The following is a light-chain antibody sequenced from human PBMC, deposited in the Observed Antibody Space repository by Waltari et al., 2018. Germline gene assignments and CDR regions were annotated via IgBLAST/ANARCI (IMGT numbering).Light chain of an antibody. J-gene: IGKJ1*01. CDR3: QQYRINPWT. CDR2: KAS. Sequence: DIQMTQSPSTLSAFLGDRVTITCQARESINSSLAWYQEKPWKAPNLLIQKASKLESGVPSRFSGSGSGTEFNLTSSSLQADDFATYYCQQYRINPWTFGQGTKVEI. CDR1: ESINSS. V-gene: IGKV1-5*03.